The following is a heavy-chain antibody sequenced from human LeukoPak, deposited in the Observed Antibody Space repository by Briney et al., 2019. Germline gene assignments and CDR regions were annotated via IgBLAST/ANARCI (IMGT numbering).Heavy chain of an antibody. V-gene: IGHV4-34*01. CDR3: ARGFSGVVASD. CDR1: GGAFSGYY. D-gene: IGHD2-15*01. J-gene: IGHJ4*02. Sequence: SETLSLTCAVYGGAFSGYYWNWIRKPPGKMLQWIGEINHGGITNYNPSLKSRVTISVDTSKDQFSLKLSSVTAADTAVYYCARGFSGVVASDWGQGKLVTVSS. CDR2: INHGGIT.